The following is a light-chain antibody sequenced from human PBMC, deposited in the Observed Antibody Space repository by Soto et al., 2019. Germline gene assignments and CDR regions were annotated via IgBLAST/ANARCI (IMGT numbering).Light chain of an antibody. J-gene: IGKJ1*01. CDR2: QTS. CDR1: QDISRS. V-gene: IGKV1-39*01. CDR3: QQGDKTPWT. Sequence: DIQMTQSPSSLSASVGDTVTISCRATQDISRSLNWYQQKPGRAPKVLIYQTSTLQRGVPSRFSATGSGTDFILTISDLQPEDSATYFCQQGDKTPWTFGFGTKVDIK.